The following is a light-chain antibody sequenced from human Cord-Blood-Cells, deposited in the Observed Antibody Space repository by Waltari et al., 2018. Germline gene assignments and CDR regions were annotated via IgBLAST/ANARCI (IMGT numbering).Light chain of an antibody. J-gene: IGLJ3*02. V-gene: IGLV6-57*02. Sequence: NFILTQPHSLSDSPWKTVTISCTGSSGSFASNYVQRHQQRPGSAPPTVIYEDNQRPSGVPDRFSGSIDSSSNSASLTISGLKTEDEADYYCQSYDSSNQDWVFGGGTKLTVL. CDR3: QSYDSSNQDWV. CDR2: EDN. CDR1: SGSFASNY.